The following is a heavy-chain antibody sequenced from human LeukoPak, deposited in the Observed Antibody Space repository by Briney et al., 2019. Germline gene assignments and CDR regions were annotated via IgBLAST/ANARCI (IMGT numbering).Heavy chain of an antibody. CDR3: ARDGGYGDYPDTFDY. CDR1: GHSFTNFA. D-gene: IGHD4-17*01. CDR2: INAANGNT. V-gene: IGHV1-3*01. Sequence: GASVTVSCKASGHSFTNFAMHWVRQAPGQRLEWMGWINAANGNTRYSQEFQGRVTITGDTSASTAYMELSSLRSEDAAVYYCARDGGYGDYPDTFDYWGQGTLVTVSS. J-gene: IGHJ4*02.